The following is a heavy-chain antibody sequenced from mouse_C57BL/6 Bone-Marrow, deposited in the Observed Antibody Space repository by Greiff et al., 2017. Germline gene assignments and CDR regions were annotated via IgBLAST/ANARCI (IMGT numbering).Heavy chain of an antibody. Sequence: VQLQQSGAELVRPGASVKLSCTASGFNIKDDYMHWVKQRPEQGLEWIGWIDPENGDTEYASKFQGKATITADTSSNTAYLQLSSLTSEDTAVYYCTRYGTQAGFAYGGQGTLVTVSA. CDR2: IDPENGDT. J-gene: IGHJ3*01. CDR1: GFNIKDDY. V-gene: IGHV14-4*01. CDR3: TRYGTQAGFAY. D-gene: IGHD2-1*01.